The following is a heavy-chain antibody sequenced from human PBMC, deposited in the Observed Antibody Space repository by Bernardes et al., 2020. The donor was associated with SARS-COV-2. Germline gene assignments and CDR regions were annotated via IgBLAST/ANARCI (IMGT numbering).Heavy chain of an antibody. J-gene: IGHJ3*02. CDR2: ISAFNGNT. CDR3: ARAFENYYDRSGNYYSDAFDM. D-gene: IGHD3-22*01. Sequence: ASVKVSCKVSGYSLTSYGLSWVRQAPGQGLEWMGWISAFNGNTNYAQKVQDRVTLTADTSTSTVYMELRSLRSDDTAVYYCARAFENYYDRSGNYYSDAFDMWGQGTMVTVSP. V-gene: IGHV1-18*01. CDR1: GYSLTSYG.